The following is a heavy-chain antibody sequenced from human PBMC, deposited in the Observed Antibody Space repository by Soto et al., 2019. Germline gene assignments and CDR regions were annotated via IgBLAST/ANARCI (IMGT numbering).Heavy chain of an antibody. CDR2: ISYDGSNK. V-gene: IGHV3-30-3*01. CDR3: ARDRYYYDSSGPFPDV. Sequence: GGSLRLSCAASGFTFSSYAMHWVRQAPGKGLEWVAVISYDGSNKYYADSVKGRFTISRDNSKNTLYLQMNSLRAEDTAVYYCARDRYYYDSSGPFPDVWGQGTTVTVSS. D-gene: IGHD3-22*01. J-gene: IGHJ6*02. CDR1: GFTFSSYA.